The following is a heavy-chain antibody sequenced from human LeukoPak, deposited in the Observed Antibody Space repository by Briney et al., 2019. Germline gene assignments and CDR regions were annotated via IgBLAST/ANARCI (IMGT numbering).Heavy chain of an antibody. CDR3: ARKWLRFAYYFHY. CDR1: GGSFSGYY. Sequence: PSETLSLTCAVYGGSFSGYYWSWIRQPPWKGLEWIGEINHSGSTNYNPSLKSRVTISVDTSKNQFSLKLSSVTAADTAVYYCARKWLRFAYYFHYWGQGTLVTVSS. CDR2: INHSGST. J-gene: IGHJ4*02. V-gene: IGHV4-34*01. D-gene: IGHD5-12*01.